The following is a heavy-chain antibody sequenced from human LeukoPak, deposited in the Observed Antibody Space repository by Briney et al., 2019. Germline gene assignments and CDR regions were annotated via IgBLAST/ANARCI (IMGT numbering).Heavy chain of an antibody. D-gene: IGHD3-22*01. CDR3: ARDHYYDSSGTRNFDY. CDR1: GGSISSGDYY. CDR2: IYYSGST. J-gene: IGHJ4*02. V-gene: IGHV4-30-4*08. Sequence: PSETLSLTCTGSGGSISSGDYYWSWIRQPPGKGLEWIGYIYYSGSTYYNPSLKSRVTISVDTSKNQFSLKLSSVTAADTAVYYCARDHYYDSSGTRNFDYWGQGTLVTVSS.